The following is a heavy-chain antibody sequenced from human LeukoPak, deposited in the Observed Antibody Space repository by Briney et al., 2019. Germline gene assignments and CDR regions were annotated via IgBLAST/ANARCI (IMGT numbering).Heavy chain of an antibody. Sequence: GGSLRLSCAASGFTFGNYGMSWVRQAPGKGLEWVSGINWNGGSTGYADSVEGRFTISRDNAKNSLYLQMNSLRAEDTAVYYCARAHPGDYSDFQFDYWGQGTLVTVSS. J-gene: IGHJ4*02. CDR1: GFTFGNYG. V-gene: IGHV3-20*04. CDR3: ARAHPGDYSDFQFDY. D-gene: IGHD4-11*01. CDR2: INWNGGST.